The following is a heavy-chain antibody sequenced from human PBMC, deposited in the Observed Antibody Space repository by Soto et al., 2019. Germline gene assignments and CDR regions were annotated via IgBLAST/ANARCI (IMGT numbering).Heavy chain of an antibody. CDR1: GFTFSSYS. CDR3: ARDQVVVVVAAEAFDI. J-gene: IGHJ3*02. CDR2: ISSSSSYI. D-gene: IGHD2-15*01. Sequence: GGSLRLSCAASGFTFSSYSMNWVRQAPGKGLEWVLSISSSSSYIYYADSVKGRFTISRDNAKNSLYLQMNSLRAEDTAVYYCARDQVVVVVAAEAFDIWGQGTMVTVSS. V-gene: IGHV3-21*01.